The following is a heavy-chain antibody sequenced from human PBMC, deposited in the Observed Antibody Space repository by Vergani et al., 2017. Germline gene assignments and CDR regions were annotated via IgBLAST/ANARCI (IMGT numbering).Heavy chain of an antibody. CDR3: AGHVVVAATSAGFDY. D-gene: IGHD2-15*01. CDR1: GYSFTSYW. V-gene: IGHV5-51*01. J-gene: IGHJ4*02. CDR2: IYPGDSDT. Sequence: EVQLVQSGAEVKKPGESLKISCKGSGYSFTSYWIGWVRQMPGKGLEWMGIIYPGDSDTRYSPSFQGQVTISADKSISTAYLQWSSLKASDTAMYYCAGHVVVAATSAGFDYWDQGTLVSVSS.